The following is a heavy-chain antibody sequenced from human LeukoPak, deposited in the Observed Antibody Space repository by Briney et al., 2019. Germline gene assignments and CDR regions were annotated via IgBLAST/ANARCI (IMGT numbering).Heavy chain of an antibody. V-gene: IGHV3-53*01. CDR2: IYSGGTT. D-gene: IGHD5-18*01. CDR1: GFTFSSNY. J-gene: IGHJ6*03. Sequence: GGSLRLSCAASGFTFSSNYTSWVRQAPGKGLEWVSVIYSGGTTYYADSVKGRFTISRDDSKNKLYLQMNSLRAEDAAVYYCARVDTAMVTDYYYMDVWGKGTTVTVSS. CDR3: ARVDTAMVTDYYYMDV.